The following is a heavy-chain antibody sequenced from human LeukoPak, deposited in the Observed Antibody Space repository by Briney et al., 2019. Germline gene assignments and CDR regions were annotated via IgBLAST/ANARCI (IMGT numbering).Heavy chain of an antibody. J-gene: IGHJ5*02. CDR1: GYTFTGYY. D-gene: IGHD4-23*01. V-gene: IGHV1-2*02. CDR3: ARDLGGNYVFWFDP. Sequence: ASVKVSCKASGYTFTGYYMHWVRQAPGQGLEWMGWINPNSGGTNYAQKFQGRVTMTRDTSISTAYMELSRLRSDDTAVYYCARDLGGNYVFWFDPWGQGTLVTVSS. CDR2: INPNSGGT.